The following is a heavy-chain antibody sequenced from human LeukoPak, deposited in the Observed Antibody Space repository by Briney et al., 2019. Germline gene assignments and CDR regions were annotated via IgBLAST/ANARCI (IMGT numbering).Heavy chain of an antibody. Sequence: GGSLRLSCGASGFTFSSYWMSWVRQAPGKGLEWVAVISYDGSRKYYADSVKGRFTISRDNAKNSLYLQMNSLRAEDTALYYCARMLGYSSSWADYWGQGTLVTVSS. J-gene: IGHJ4*02. D-gene: IGHD6-13*01. CDR2: ISYDGSRK. CDR1: GFTFSSYW. V-gene: IGHV3-7*03. CDR3: ARMLGYSSSWADY.